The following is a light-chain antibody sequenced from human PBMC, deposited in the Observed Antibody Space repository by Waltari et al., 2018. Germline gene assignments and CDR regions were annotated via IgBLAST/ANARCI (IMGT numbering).Light chain of an antibody. CDR3: QKYDFLPAT. CDR2: HAS. Sequence: ELVLTHSPGTLSLSPGERATLSCRASQGVGKYLAWYQQRPGQAPRLLLYHASIRATGIPDRFSGSGFGTDFSLTISRLEPEDFAVYYCQKYDFLPATFGQGTTVEIK. J-gene: IGKJ1*01. V-gene: IGKV3-20*01. CDR1: QGVGKY.